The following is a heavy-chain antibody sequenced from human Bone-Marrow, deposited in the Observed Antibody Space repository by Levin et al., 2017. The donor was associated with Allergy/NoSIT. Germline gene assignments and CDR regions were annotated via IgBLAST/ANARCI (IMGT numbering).Heavy chain of an antibody. V-gene: IGHV3-74*01. CDR2: INSDATST. Sequence: GESLKISCAASGFTFSHYWMHWVRQIPGKGLVWVSRINSDATSTSYADSVKGRFSISRDNAKNTVYLQMNSLRSEDTAVYFCARVGRYDTNNFYRWWGAFDIWGQGTMVTVSS. CDR3: ARVGRYDTNNFYRWWGAFDI. J-gene: IGHJ3*02. D-gene: IGHD3-22*01. CDR1: GFTFSHYW.